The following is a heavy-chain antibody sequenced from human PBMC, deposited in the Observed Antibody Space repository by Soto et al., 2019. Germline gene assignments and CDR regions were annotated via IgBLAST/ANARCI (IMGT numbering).Heavy chain of an antibody. CDR2: YGGGDDDR. CDR1: GFKFNEYA. V-gene: IGHV3-23*01. J-gene: IGHJ3*02. CDR3: VKDRISYNSVWDAFDI. D-gene: IGHD1-20*01. Sequence: EVQLLESGGGLVQPGGSLRLSCAASGFKFNEYAISWVRQTPGKGLQWVASYGGGDDDRYHADSVKGRFTMSRDNSKSTVSLQMNSLRAEDTAIYYCVKDRISYNSVWDAFDIWGRGTRVTVSS.